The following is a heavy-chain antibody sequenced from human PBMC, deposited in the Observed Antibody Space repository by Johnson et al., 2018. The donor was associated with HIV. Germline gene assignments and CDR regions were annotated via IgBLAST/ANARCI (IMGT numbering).Heavy chain of an antibody. D-gene: IGHD1-26*01. CDR2: IYSGGST. Sequence: MQLVESGGGLVQPGGSLRLSCAASGFTVSSNYMSWVRQAPGKGLELVSVIYSGGSTYYADSVKGRFTISRDNSKNTLYLQMNSLRAEDTAVYYCATSMGATALAFDIWGQGTMVTVSS. V-gene: IGHV3-66*02. CDR3: ATSMGATALAFDI. J-gene: IGHJ3*02. CDR1: GFTVSSNY.